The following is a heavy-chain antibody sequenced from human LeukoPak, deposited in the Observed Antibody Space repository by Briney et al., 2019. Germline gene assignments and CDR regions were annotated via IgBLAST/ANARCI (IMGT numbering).Heavy chain of an antibody. J-gene: IGHJ4*02. CDR3: ARDAIDSSGFDFDY. Sequence: GGSLRLSCAASGFTFSDYYMTWIRQAPGKGLEWISYISTSAGSIYYADSVKGRFTISRDNAKNSLYLQMNSLRAEDTAVYYCARDAIDSSGFDFDYWGQGTLVTVSS. CDR2: ISTSAGSI. CDR1: GFTFSDYY. D-gene: IGHD3-22*01. V-gene: IGHV3-11*01.